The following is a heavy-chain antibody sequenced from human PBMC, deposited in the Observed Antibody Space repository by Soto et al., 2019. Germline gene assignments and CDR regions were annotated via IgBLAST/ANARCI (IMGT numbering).Heavy chain of an antibody. J-gene: IGHJ5*02. CDR3: ARGWRFDP. CDR1: GGSFTAYQ. CDR2: INHSGTT. Sequence: ETLSLTCGVYGGSFTAYQWNWIRQSPGQGLEWIGEINHSGTTKYNPSLASRINLSVDTSKKQFSLKMFSVTAADTAIYYCARGWRFDPWGQGTQVTVSS. V-gene: IGHV4-34*01. D-gene: IGHD1-1*01.